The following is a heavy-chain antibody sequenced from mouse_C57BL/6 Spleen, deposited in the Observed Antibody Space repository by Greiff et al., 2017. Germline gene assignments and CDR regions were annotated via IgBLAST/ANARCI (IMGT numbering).Heavy chain of an antibody. J-gene: IGHJ4*01. CDR3: GKWWGNYGAMDY. V-gene: IGHV2-3*01. CDR2: IWGDGST. CDR1: GFSLTGYG. Sequence: VHLVESGPGLVAPSQRLSISCTVSGFSLTGYGVSWVRQPPGKGLEWLGVIWGDGSTNNHSHLLSRLGIIKVNSKSQVILKLKRLQTEETATYDGGKWWGNYGAMDYWGQGTSVTVSS. D-gene: IGHD2-1*01.